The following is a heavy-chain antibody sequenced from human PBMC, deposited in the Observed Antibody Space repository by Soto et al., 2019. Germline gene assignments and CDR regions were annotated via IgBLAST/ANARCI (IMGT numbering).Heavy chain of an antibody. CDR2: FYYSGST. Sequence: ETLSLTCTVSGGSISSYYWSWIRQPPGKGLEWIGCFYYSGSTNYNPSLKSRVTISVDTSKKQFSLKLSSVTAADTAVYYCARGGWKLFDYWGQGTLVTVSS. J-gene: IGHJ4*02. CDR1: GGSISSYY. CDR3: ARGGWKLFDY. V-gene: IGHV4-59*01. D-gene: IGHD6-19*01.